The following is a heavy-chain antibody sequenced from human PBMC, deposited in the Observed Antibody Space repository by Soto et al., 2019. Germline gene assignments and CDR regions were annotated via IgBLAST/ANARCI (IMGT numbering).Heavy chain of an antibody. D-gene: IGHD6-13*01. CDR1: GYTFTSYD. J-gene: IGHJ6*02. CDR2: MNPNSGNT. CDR3: AKWSNSSSWQVYGMDV. V-gene: IGHV1-8*01. Sequence: ASVKVSCKASGYTFTSYDINWVRQATGQGLEWMGWMNPNSGNTGYAQKFQGRVTMTRNTSISTAYMELSSLRSEDTAVYYCAKWSNSSSWQVYGMDVWGQGTTATVSS.